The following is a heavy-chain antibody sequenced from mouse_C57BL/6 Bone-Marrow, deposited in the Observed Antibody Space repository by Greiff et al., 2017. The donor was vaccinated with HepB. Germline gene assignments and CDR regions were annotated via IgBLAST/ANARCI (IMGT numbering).Heavy chain of an antibody. J-gene: IGHJ4*01. CDR2: ISSGSSTI. CDR3: ARPITTVVGPYAMDY. D-gene: IGHD1-1*01. V-gene: IGHV5-17*01. CDR1: GFTFSDYG. Sequence: EVKLMESGGGLVKPGGSLKLSCAASGFTFSDYGMHWVRQAPEKGLEWVAYISSGSSTIYYADTVKGRFTISRDNAKNTLFLQMTSLRSEDTAMYYCARPITTVVGPYAMDYWGQGTSVTVSS.